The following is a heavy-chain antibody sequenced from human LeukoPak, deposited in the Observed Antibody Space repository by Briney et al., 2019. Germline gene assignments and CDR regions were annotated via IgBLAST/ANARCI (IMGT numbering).Heavy chain of an antibody. Sequence: GGSLRLSCAASGFTFSSYAMSWVRQAPGKGLEWVSAISGSGGNTYYADSVKGRFTISRDNSKNTLYLQMNSLRAEDTAVYYCAKDLYTYYDILTGYYRGDYFDYWGQGTLVTVSS. V-gene: IGHV3-23*01. CDR1: GFTFSSYA. J-gene: IGHJ4*02. CDR2: ISGSGGNT. D-gene: IGHD3-9*01. CDR3: AKDLYTYYDILTGYYRGDYFDY.